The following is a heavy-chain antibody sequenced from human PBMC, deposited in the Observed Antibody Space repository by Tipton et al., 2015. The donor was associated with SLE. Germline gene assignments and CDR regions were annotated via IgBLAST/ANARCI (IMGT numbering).Heavy chain of an antibody. CDR1: GASISSSSYY. CDR3: ARVPVYGDGYFDY. D-gene: IGHD4-17*01. V-gene: IGHV4-39*07. J-gene: IGHJ4*02. CDR2: IYHSGST. Sequence: TLSLTCTVSGASISSSSYYWGWIRQPPGKGLEGIGRIYHSGSTYSSPPLKSRVTISVDTSKNQFSLKLSSVTAADTAVYYCARVPVYGDGYFDYWGQGTLVTVSS.